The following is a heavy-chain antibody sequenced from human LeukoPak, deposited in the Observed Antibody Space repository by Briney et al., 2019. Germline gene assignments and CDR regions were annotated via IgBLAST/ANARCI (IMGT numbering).Heavy chain of an antibody. CDR3: AHGQLDYDFWSGWGYYFDY. CDR2: IYWNDDK. J-gene: IGHJ4*02. V-gene: IGHV2-5*01. CDR1: GFSLSTSGVG. D-gene: IGHD3-3*01. Sequence: SGPTLVKPTQTLTLTCTFSGFSLSTSGVGVGWVRQPPGKALEWLALIYWNDDKRYSPSLKSRLTITKDTSKNQVVLTMTNMDPVDTATYYCAHGQLDYDFWSGWGYYFDYWGQGTLVTVSS.